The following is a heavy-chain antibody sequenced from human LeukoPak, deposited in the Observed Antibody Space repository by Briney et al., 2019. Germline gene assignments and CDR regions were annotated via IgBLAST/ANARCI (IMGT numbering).Heavy chain of an antibody. Sequence: TLSLSCTVSGGSFSSGGYYWSWNRQHPGQGLEWIVYIYYSGSTYYNPPLKSRVTMSVDTYKNQFSLKLSSVAAADTAVYYCARVGMVTTEAFDYWGQGTLVTVSS. CDR1: GGSFSSGGYY. CDR2: IYYSGST. D-gene: IGHD4-17*01. J-gene: IGHJ4*02. CDR3: ARVGMVTTEAFDY. V-gene: IGHV4-31*03.